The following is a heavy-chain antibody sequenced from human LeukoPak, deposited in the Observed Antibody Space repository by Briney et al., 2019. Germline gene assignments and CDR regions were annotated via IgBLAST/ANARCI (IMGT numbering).Heavy chain of an antibody. D-gene: IGHD2-15*01. V-gene: IGHV3-30-3*01. J-gene: IGHJ4*02. Sequence: GGSLRLSCAASGFTFSSYAMHWVRQAPGKGVEWVAVISYDGSNKYYADSVKGRFTISRDNSKNTLYLQMNSLRAEDTAVYYCAMPPVVAATGYWGQGTLVTVSS. CDR1: GFTFSSYA. CDR2: ISYDGSNK. CDR3: AMPPVVAATGY.